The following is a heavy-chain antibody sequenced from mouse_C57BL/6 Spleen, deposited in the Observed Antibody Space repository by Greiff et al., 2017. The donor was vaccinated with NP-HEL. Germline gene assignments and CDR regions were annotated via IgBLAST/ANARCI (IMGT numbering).Heavy chain of an antibody. CDR3: TRSGGYYGFDY. CDR2: IDPETGGT. CDR1: GYTFTDYE. Sequence: QVQLQQSGAELVRPGASVTLSCKASGYTFTDYEMHWVKQTPVHGLEWIGAIDPETGGTAYNQKFKGKAILTADKSSSTAYMELRSLTSEDSAVYYCTRSGGYYGFDYWGQGTTLTVSS. V-gene: IGHV1-15*01. J-gene: IGHJ2*01. D-gene: IGHD1-1*01.